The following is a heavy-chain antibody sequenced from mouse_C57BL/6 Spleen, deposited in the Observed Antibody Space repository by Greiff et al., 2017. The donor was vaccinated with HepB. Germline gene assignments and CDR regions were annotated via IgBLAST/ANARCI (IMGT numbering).Heavy chain of an antibody. Sequence: QVQLQQPGAELVMPGASVKLSCKASGYTFTSYWMHWVKQRPGQGLEWIGEIDPSDSYTNYNQKFKGKSTLTVDKSSSTAYMQLSSLTSEDSAVYYCARFTTVVGAMDYWGQGTSVTVSS. D-gene: IGHD1-1*01. J-gene: IGHJ4*01. CDR3: ARFTTVVGAMDY. V-gene: IGHV1-69*01. CDR2: IDPSDSYT. CDR1: GYTFTSYW.